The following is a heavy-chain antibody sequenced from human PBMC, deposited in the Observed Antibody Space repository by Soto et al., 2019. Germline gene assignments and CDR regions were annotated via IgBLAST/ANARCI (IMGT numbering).Heavy chain of an antibody. CDR1: FTFSMYS. CDR2: ISSGSAFI. V-gene: IGHV3-21*01. Sequence: EVQVVESGGGLVKPGGSLRLSCNFTFSMYSMNWVRQAPGKGLEWVASISSGSAFIKYADSVKGRFSISRDNAKNSVSLQMNSLRAEDTAMSYCTRDQGGSYDSWFDPWGRGTLVTVSS. D-gene: IGHD1-26*01. J-gene: IGHJ5*02. CDR3: TRDQGGSYDSWFDP.